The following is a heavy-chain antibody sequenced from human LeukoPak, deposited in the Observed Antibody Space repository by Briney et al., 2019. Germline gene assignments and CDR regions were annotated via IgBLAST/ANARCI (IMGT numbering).Heavy chain of an antibody. CDR3: ARQSRYYYVDV. CDR1: GVSISNYY. CDR2: IFNTGST. J-gene: IGHJ6*03. Sequence: SETLSLTCKVSGVSISNYYWTWIRQPPGKALEWIGYIFNTGSTNYNPSLKSRATISLDTSQNQVSLELKSVTAADTAVYYCARQSRYYYVDVWGRGTTVTVSS. V-gene: IGHV4-59*08.